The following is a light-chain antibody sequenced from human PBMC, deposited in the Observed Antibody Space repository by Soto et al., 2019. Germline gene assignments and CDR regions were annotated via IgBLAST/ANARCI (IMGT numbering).Light chain of an antibody. V-gene: IGKV3-20*01. Sequence: ETVLTQSPGTLSLSPGDRATLSCRASQSVSSSYLAWYQQKPGQAPRLLIYDASRRATGIPDRFSGSGSGTDFTLTISRLEPEDFAVYYCQQYGSTPRTVGQGTKVDSK. CDR3: QQYGSTPRT. J-gene: IGKJ1*01. CDR1: QSVSSSY. CDR2: DAS.